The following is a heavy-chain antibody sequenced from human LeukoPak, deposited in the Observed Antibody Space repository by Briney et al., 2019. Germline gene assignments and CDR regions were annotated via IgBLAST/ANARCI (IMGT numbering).Heavy chain of an antibody. CDR2: IYSGGST. D-gene: IGHD2-21*01. Sequence: GGSLRLSCAASRFTVSSNYMSWVRQAPGKGLEWVSVIYSGGSTYYADSVKGRFTISRDNSKNTLYLQMNSLRAEDTAVYYCARDSRFRHFDYWGQGTLVTVSS. CDR1: RFTVSSNY. J-gene: IGHJ4*02. V-gene: IGHV3-66*01. CDR3: ARDSRFRHFDY.